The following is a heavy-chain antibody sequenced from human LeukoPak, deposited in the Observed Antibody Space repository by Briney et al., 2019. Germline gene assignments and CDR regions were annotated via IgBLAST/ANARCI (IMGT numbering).Heavy chain of an antibody. CDR1: GGSITDDF. V-gene: IGHV4-4*07. D-gene: IGHD6-19*01. CDR2: IYKDGTT. CDR3: ARDRGKWAIAVAGTFFDS. J-gene: IGHJ4*02. Sequence: PSETLSLTCTVSGGSITDDFWSWIRQPAGKGLEWIGRIYKDGTTDYNPSLKGRLSMSIDTSKKQFSLKLNPVTAADTAVYYCARDRGKWAIAVAGTFFDSWGQGTLVTVSS.